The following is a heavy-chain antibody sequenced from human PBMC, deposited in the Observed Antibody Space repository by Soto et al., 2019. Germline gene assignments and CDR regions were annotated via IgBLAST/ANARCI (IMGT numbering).Heavy chain of an antibody. CDR1: GFTFSTYG. V-gene: IGHV3-23*01. CDR2: ITESGGNT. J-gene: IGHJ4*02. CDR3: ATVPRWGNNPEGFG. Sequence: EVRLLESGGGLIQPGGSLRLSCAASGFTFSTYGMNWVRQAPGKGLQWVSSITESGGNTYYADSVTGRFTISRDNFKNPLYLEMSSLRADDTARYYCATVPRWGNNPEGFGWGQGTVVTVSS. D-gene: IGHD2-8*02.